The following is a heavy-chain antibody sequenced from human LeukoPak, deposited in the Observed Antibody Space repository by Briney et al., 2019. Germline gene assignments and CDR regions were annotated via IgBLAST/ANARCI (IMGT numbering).Heavy chain of an antibody. CDR3: ARAPQPTSYGDYGKRYFDL. CDR2: IFHSGSI. V-gene: IGHV4-61*01. Sequence: SETLSLTCTVSGGSVSDGYYYWNWIRQPPGTGLEWIGYIFHSGSINNNPSLKSRVTISVDTSKNQFSLKLTSVTAADTAVYYCARAPQPTSYGDYGKRYFDLWGRGTLVTVSS. CDR1: GGSVSDGYYY. D-gene: IGHD4-17*01. J-gene: IGHJ2*01.